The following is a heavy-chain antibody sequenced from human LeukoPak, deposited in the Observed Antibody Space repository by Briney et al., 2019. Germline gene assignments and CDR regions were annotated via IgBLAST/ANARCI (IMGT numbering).Heavy chain of an antibody. V-gene: IGHV3-21*01. Sequence: GGSLRLSCAASGFTFGSYSMKWVRQAPGKGLEWVSSISSSSSYIYYADSVKGRFTISRDNAKNSLYLQMNSLRAEDTAVYYCARAAGVIVVVPAAVTSPPDYWGQGTLVTVSS. J-gene: IGHJ4*02. CDR1: GFTFGSYS. CDR3: ARAAGVIVVVPAAVTSPPDY. D-gene: IGHD2-2*01. CDR2: ISSSSSYI.